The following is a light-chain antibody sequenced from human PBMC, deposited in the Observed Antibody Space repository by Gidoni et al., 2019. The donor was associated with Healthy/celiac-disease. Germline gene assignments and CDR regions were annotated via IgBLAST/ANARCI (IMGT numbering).Light chain of an antibody. J-gene: IGKJ3*01. CDR3: KQYDNLPFT. V-gene: IGKV1-33*01. Sequence: DIQMTQSPSSLSASVGDRVTTPCQASQDISNYLNWYQQKPGKAPKLLIYDASNWETGVPSRFSGSGSGTDFTFTISRLQPEDIATYYCKQYDNLPFTFGPGTKVDIK. CDR1: QDISNY. CDR2: DAS.